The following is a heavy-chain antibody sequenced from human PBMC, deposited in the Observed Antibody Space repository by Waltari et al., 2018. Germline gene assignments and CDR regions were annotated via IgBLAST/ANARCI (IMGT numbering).Heavy chain of an antibody. CDR1: GFTFRSYA. J-gene: IGHJ4*02. CDR3: ASSLYGDYTQIWGRVFDY. D-gene: IGHD4-17*01. Sequence: VQLLESGGGLVPSGGSLRPSCAASGFTFRSYAMHWVRQAPGKGVEWVSVISGSGGSTDYADSVKGRFTISRDNSKNTLYLQMNNLRVEDTAVYYCASSLYGDYTQIWGRVFDYWGQGTLVTVSS. CDR2: ISGSGGST. V-gene: IGHV3-23*01.